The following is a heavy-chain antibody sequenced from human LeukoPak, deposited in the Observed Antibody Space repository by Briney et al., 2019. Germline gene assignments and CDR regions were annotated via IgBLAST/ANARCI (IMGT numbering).Heavy chain of an antibody. CDR1: GGSISSGSYH. CDR3: ATNSYGHYQYYYYMDV. V-gene: IGHV4-61*02. J-gene: IGHJ6*03. Sequence: SETLSLTCTVSGGSISSGSYHWSWIRQPAGKGLEWIGRIYTSGNTNYNPSLQSRVTISVDTSKNQFSLKLSSVTAADTAVYYCATNSYGHYQYYYYMDVWGKGTTVTISS. CDR2: IYTSGNT. D-gene: IGHD5-18*01.